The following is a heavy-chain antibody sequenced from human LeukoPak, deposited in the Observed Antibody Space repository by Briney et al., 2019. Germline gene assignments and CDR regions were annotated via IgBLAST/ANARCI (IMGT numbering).Heavy chain of an antibody. Sequence: GASVKVSCKASGYTFTSYGISWVRQAPGQGLEWMGWISAYNGKTNYVQKLQGRVTMAKDTSTSTVYMELRSLRSDDTAVYYCARVGSGWYNDYWGQGTLVTVSS. CDR3: ARVGSGWYNDY. D-gene: IGHD6-19*01. CDR2: ISAYNGKT. CDR1: GYTFTSYG. V-gene: IGHV1-18*01. J-gene: IGHJ4*02.